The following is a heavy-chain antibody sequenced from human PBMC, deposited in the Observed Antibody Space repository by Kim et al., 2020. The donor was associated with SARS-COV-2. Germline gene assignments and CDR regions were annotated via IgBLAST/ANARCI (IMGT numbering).Heavy chain of an antibody. CDR1: GGSISSSSYY. Sequence: SETLSLTYTVSGGSISSSSYYWGWIRQPPGKGLEWIGSIYYSGSTYYNPSLKSRVTISVDTSKNQFSLKLSSVTAADTAVYYCARYGYYGSGSYYKPPFDYWGQGTLVTVSS. J-gene: IGHJ4*02. CDR3: ARYGYYGSGSYYKPPFDY. CDR2: IYYSGST. V-gene: IGHV4-39*01. D-gene: IGHD3-10*01.